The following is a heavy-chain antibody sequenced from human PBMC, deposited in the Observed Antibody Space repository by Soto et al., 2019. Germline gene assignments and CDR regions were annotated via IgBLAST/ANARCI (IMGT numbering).Heavy chain of an antibody. D-gene: IGHD6-13*01. CDR2: IYYSGST. V-gene: IGHV4-59*01. CDR3: ARDSLVAAAGTTFSYYYYGMDV. Sequence: QVQLQESGPGLVKPSETLSLTCTVSGGSISSYYWSWIRQPPGKGLEWIGYIYYSGSTNYNPSLKSRVTLSVDTSKIQFSLKLSSVTAADTAVYYCARDSLVAAAGTTFSYYYYGMDVWGQGTTVTVSS. CDR1: GGSISSYY. J-gene: IGHJ6*02.